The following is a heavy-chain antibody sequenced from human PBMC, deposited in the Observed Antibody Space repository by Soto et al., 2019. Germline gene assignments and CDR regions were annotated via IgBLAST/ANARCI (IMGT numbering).Heavy chain of an antibody. CDR2: INPSGGST. CDR1: GYTFTSYY. J-gene: IGHJ6*02. CDR3: ARDLGIAVAGENYYYYYGMDV. V-gene: IGHV1-46*01. Sequence: QVQLVQSGAEVKKPGASVKVSCKASGYTFTSYYMHWVRQASGQGLEWMGIINPSGGSTSYAQKFQGRVTMTRDTSTSTVYMELSSLRSEDTAVYYCARDLGIAVAGENYYYYYGMDVWGQGTTVTVSS. D-gene: IGHD6-19*01.